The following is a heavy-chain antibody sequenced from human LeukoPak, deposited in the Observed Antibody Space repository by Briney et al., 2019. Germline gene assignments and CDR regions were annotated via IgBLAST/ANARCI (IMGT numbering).Heavy chain of an antibody. CDR1: GYTFTGYY. D-gene: IGHD6-13*01. Sequence: ASVKVSCKASGYTFTGYYMHWVRQAPGQGLEWMGWINPNSGGTNYAQKFQGRVTMTRDTSISTAYMELSRLRSDDTAVYYCAREGHYSSSWYNRDAFDIWGQGTMVTASS. V-gene: IGHV1-2*02. J-gene: IGHJ3*02. CDR3: AREGHYSSSWYNRDAFDI. CDR2: INPNSGGT.